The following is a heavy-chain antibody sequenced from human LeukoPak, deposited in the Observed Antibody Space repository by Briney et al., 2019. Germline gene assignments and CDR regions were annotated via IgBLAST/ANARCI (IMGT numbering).Heavy chain of an antibody. Sequence: AGGSLRLSCAASGFTFSNYAMSWVRQAPGKGLEWVSAISGGGGSTYYADSVKGRFTISRDNSKNTLYLQMNSLRAEDTAVYYCAKDRPRGSPVNYMDVWGKGTTVTISS. J-gene: IGHJ6*03. D-gene: IGHD3-10*01. CDR2: ISGGGGST. CDR1: GFTFSNYA. CDR3: AKDRPRGSPVNYMDV. V-gene: IGHV3-23*01.